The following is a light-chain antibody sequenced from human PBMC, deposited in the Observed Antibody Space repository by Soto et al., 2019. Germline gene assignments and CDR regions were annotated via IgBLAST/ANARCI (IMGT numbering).Light chain of an antibody. V-gene: IGLV2-8*01. J-gene: IGLJ3*02. CDR1: TSDVGGYDY. Sequence: QSALTQPPSASGSPGRSVTISCTGTTSDVGGYDYVSWFQQHPGKAPKLIIYEVTKRPSGVPDRFSASKSGNTASLTVSGLKAEDEADYYCSSFGAGNNYWVFGGGTKVTVL. CDR2: EVT. CDR3: SSFGAGNNYWV.